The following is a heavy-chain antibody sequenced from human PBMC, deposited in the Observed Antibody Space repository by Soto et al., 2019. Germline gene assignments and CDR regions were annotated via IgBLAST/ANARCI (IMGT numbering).Heavy chain of an antibody. V-gene: IGHV4-59*01. CDR2: IYYSGRT. CDR1: GDSISSYY. D-gene: IGHD2-15*01. J-gene: IGHJ4*02. CDR3: ARGHLGITTTGTWYDFDY. Sequence: QVQLQESGPRLVKPSETLSLTCTVSGDSISSYYWTWIGQPPGKGLVYIGYIYYSGRTYYNPSLNSRVTITVDTTKNQFSLKLSSVTAADTAVYYCARGHLGITTTGTWYDFDYWGQGTLVTVSS.